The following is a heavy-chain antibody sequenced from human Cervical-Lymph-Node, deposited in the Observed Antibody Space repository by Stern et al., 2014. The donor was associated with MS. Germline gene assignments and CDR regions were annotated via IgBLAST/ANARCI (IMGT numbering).Heavy chain of an antibody. CDR1: GFSLRTNGVG. CDR2: IYWDDDK. Sequence: QVTLKESGPTLVKPTQTLTLTCTFSGFSLRTNGVGVGWIRQPPGKALEWLAIIYWDDDKRYSASLKSRLTITKDNSKNQVVLTMTNMDPVDTGTYYCAQSSSSWYTADYWGQGTLGTVSS. V-gene: IGHV2-5*02. D-gene: IGHD6-13*01. J-gene: IGHJ4*02. CDR3: AQSSSSWYTADY.